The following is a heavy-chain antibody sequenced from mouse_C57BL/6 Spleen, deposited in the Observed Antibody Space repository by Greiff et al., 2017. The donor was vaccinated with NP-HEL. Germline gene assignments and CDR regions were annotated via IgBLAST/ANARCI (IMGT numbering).Heavy chain of an antibody. CDR1: GYTFTSYT. CDR2: INPSSGDT. V-gene: IGHV1-4*01. CDR3: AGADYSNLYAMDY. D-gene: IGHD2-5*01. J-gene: IGHJ4*01. Sequence: QVQLKQSGAELARPGASVKMSCKASGYTFTSYTMHWVKQRPGQGLEWIGYINPSSGDTKYNQKFKDKATLTADKSSSTAYMHLSSLTSEDSAVYYCAGADYSNLYAMDYWGQGTSVTVSS.